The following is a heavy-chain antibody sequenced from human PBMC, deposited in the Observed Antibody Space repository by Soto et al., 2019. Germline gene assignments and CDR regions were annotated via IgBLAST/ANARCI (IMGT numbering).Heavy chain of an antibody. CDR3: AREGFDHRPDY. V-gene: IGHV4-4*02. J-gene: IGHJ4*02. CDR1: GDSISSPNW. Sequence: QVQLQESGPGLVKPSETLSLTCAVSGDSISSPNWWSCYRQPPGKGLELIGEMFASGSSNYNPSLNGRVTISLDTSKNHFSLKLTSLTAADTAIYYCAREGFDHRPDYWGQGIPVTVSS. CDR2: MFASGSS.